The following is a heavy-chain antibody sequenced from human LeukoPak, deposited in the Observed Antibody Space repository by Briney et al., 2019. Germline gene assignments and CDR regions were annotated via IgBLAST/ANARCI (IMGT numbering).Heavy chain of an antibody. CDR2: IYYSGST. CDR3: ARHRGYSYGSTSDAFDT. CDR1: GGSISSYY. V-gene: IGHV4-59*08. J-gene: IGHJ3*02. Sequence: SETLSLTCTVSGGSISSYYWSWIRQPPGKGLEWIGYIYYSGSTNYNPSLKSRVTISVDTSKNQFSLELSSVTAADTAVYYCARHRGYSYGSTSDAFDTWGQGTMVTVSS. D-gene: IGHD5-18*01.